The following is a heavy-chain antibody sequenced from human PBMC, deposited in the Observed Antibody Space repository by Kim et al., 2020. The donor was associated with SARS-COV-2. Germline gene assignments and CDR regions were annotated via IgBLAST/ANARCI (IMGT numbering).Heavy chain of an antibody. V-gene: IGHV3-7*01. D-gene: IGHD2-8*01. CDR1: GFTFSSYW. Sequence: GGSLRLSCAASGFTFSSYWMSWVRQAPGKGLEWVANIKQDGSEKYYVDSVKGRFTISRDNAKNSLYLQMNSLRAEDTAVYYCARDPLYCTNGVCYLNWFDPWGQGTLVTVSS. J-gene: IGHJ5*02. CDR3: ARDPLYCTNGVCYLNWFDP. CDR2: IKQDGSEK.